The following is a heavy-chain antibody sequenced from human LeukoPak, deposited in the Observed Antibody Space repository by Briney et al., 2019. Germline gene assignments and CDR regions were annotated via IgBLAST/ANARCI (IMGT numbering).Heavy chain of an antibody. CDR3: ARDPGSSSSPFDY. V-gene: IGHV1-2*02. Sequence: ASVKVSCKASGYTFTGYYMHWVRQAPGQGLEWMGWINPNSGGTNYAQKFQGRVTMTRDTSISTAYMELSRLRPDDTAVYYCARDPGSSSSPFDYWGQGTPVTVSS. J-gene: IGHJ4*02. D-gene: IGHD6-6*01. CDR2: INPNSGGT. CDR1: GYTFTGYY.